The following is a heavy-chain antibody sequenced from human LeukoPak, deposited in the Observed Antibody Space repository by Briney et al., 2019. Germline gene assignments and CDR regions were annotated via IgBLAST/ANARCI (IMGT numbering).Heavy chain of an antibody. CDR1: GFTFSSYG. CDR3: AKDQERYFDWLLSAFDY. Sequence: GGSLRHSCAASGFTFSSYGMHWVRQAPGKGLEWVAVISYDGSNKYYADSVKGRFTISRDNSKNTLYLQMNSLRAEDTAVYYCAKDQERYFDWLLSAFDYWGQGTLVTVSS. CDR2: ISYDGSNK. D-gene: IGHD3-9*01. V-gene: IGHV3-30*18. J-gene: IGHJ4*02.